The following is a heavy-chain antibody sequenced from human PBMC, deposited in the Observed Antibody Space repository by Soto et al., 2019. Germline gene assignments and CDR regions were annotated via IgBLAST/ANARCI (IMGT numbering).Heavy chain of an antibody. J-gene: IGHJ4*02. D-gene: IGHD3-22*01. CDR2: IFHTGST. CDR3: MRDTYVDTSADDF. V-gene: IGHV4-4*02. CDR1: GDSISSRNW. Sequence: QVQLQESGPRLVKPSGTLSLTCAVSGDSISSRNWWTWVRQPPGKGLEWIGEIFHTGSTNYNPSLKSRVTRTIDKSKNHFSLNLTSVTAADTAVYYCMRDTYVDTSADDFWGQGILVTVSS.